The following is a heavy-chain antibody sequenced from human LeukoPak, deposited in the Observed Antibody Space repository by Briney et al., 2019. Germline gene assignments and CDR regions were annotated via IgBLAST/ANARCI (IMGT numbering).Heavy chain of an antibody. Sequence: AGGSLRLSCAASGFTCGSYSMNWVRQAPGKGLEWVSFISTSSSYIHNADSVKGRFTISRDNAENSLYLQMNSLRAEDTAVYYCARAAIAAARIYYYMDVWGKGTTVTVSS. CDR1: GFTCGSYS. CDR3: ARAAIAAARIYYYMDV. J-gene: IGHJ6*03. D-gene: IGHD6-13*01. V-gene: IGHV3-21*01. CDR2: ISTSSSYI.